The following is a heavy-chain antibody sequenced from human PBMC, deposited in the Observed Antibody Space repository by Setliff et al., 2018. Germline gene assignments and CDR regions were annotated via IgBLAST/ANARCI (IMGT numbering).Heavy chain of an antibody. CDR1: GYTFTGYY. J-gene: IGHJ6*03. D-gene: IGHD2-2*01. Sequence: ASVKVSCKASGYTFTGYYMHWVRQAPGQGLEWMGWINPNSGGTNYAQKFQGRVTMTRDTSISTAYMELSRLRPDDTAVYYCARDRGPSGYCSSTSCQGGYYYYYMDVWGKGTTVTVSS. CDR2: INPNSGGT. V-gene: IGHV1-2*02. CDR3: ARDRGPSGYCSSTSCQGGYYYYYMDV.